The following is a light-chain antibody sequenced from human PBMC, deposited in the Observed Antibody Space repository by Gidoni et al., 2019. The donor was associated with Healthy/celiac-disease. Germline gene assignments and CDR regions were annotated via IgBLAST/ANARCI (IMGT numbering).Light chain of an antibody. J-gene: IGKJ1*01. V-gene: IGKV1-39*01. Sequence: IQMTQSPSSLSASVGDRVTITSGASQSISTYLNWYQQKPGKDPKLLIYAASSLQSGVASRFSGSGSATDFTITISSMQHEDFATYYCQQSYSTPPWTFGQGTKVEIK. CDR2: AAS. CDR1: QSISTY. CDR3: QQSYSTPPWT.